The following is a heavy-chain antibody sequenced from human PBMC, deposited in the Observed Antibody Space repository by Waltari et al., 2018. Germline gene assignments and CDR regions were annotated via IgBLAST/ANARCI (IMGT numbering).Heavy chain of an antibody. J-gene: IGHJ4*02. D-gene: IGHD2-2*01. CDR1: GFSFSSYG. CDR3: ARKTSALYFDY. V-gene: IGHV3-33*08. Sequence: QVQLVESGGGVVQPGRSLSLSCAASGFSFSSYGMHWVRQAPGKGLEWVAVIWFDGSDKYYADAVKGRFTISRDNSKNTLYLQMNSLRAEDTAVYYCARKTSALYFDYWGQGALVTVSS. CDR2: IWFDGSDK.